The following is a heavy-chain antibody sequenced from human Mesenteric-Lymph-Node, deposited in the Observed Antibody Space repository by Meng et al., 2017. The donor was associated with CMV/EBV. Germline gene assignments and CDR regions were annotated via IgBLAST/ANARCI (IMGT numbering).Heavy chain of an antibody. D-gene: IGHD2-15*01. J-gene: IGHJ4*02. Sequence: SLTTSGVGVGWIRQPPGKALEWLALIYWDDDKRYSPSLRNRLTITKDTSKSQVVLTMTNLDPVDTATYYCARHKRFCGGSGCYSDFDYWGQGALVTVSS. V-gene: IGHV2-5*02. CDR2: IYWDDDK. CDR1: SLTTSGVG. CDR3: ARHKRFCGGSGCYSDFDY.